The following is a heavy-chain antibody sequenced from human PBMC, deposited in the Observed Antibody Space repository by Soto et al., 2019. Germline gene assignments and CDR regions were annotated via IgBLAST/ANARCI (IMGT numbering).Heavy chain of an antibody. Sequence: QVQVVQSGAEVKKPESSVKVSCKHSGGTFNTHTVNWVRLAPGHGLEWMGRFIPILDMANYAQKFQDRVTITADRSTFTAYMELNSLTSDDTAVYYCAITYCRDNSCPRDFDFWGPGTRVTVSS. J-gene: IGHJ4*02. CDR2: FIPILDMA. D-gene: IGHD2-21*01. CDR3: AITYCRDNSCPRDFDF. V-gene: IGHV1-69*02. CDR1: GGTFNTHT.